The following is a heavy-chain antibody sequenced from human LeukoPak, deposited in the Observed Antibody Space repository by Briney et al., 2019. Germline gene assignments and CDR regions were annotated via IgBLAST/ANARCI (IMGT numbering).Heavy chain of an antibody. CDR2: INCSGGST. D-gene: IGHD2-2*01. V-gene: IGHV3-20*04. CDR1: GFAFNEHG. Sequence: GGSLRLSCTASGFAFNEHGMSWVRRVPGKGLEWVSGINCSGGSTGYADPLRGRFTISRDNAKNSLYLQMDSLRAEDTALYYCARALITSPFYFDDWGQGTLVTVSS. J-gene: IGHJ4*02. CDR3: ARALITSPFYFDD.